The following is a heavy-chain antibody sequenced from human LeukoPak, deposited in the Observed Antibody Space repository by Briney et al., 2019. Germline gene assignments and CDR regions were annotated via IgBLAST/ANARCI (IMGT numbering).Heavy chain of an antibody. CDR2: ISSGGTSS. CDR1: GFTFSSYA. J-gene: IGHJ4*02. CDR3: AKQSPYYYDSSGWASYYFDY. D-gene: IGHD3-22*01. Sequence: PGGSLRLSCAASGFTFSSYAMTWVRQAPGKGREWVSAISSGGTSSYYADSVKGRFTISRDNSKNTLSLQMNSLRAEDTAVYYCAKQSPYYYDSSGWASYYFDYWGQGTLVTVSS. V-gene: IGHV3-23*01.